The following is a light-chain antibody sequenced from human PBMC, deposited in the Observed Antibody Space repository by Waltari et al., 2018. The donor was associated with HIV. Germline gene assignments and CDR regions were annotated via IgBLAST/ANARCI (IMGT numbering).Light chain of an antibody. CDR1: NIGSKR. CDR3: QVWDTNTDQYVI. J-gene: IGLJ2*01. Sequence: SYVLTQSPSVSVAPGKTARITCGGQNIGSKRGNWYQQQPGQAPVMVIYHDTDRPSGIPARFSGSNSEDTATLTIRRVEAGDEADYYCQVWDTNTDQYVIFGGGTNLAV. V-gene: IGLV3-21*01. CDR2: HDT.